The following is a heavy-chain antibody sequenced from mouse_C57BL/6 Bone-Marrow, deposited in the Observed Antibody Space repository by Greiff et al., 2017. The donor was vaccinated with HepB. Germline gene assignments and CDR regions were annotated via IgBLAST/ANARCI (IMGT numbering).Heavy chain of an antibody. CDR3: SRRDMVTAGYYAMDY. Sequence: QVQLKQSGPELVKPGASVKISCKASGYAFSSSWMNWVKQRPGKGLEWIGRIYPGDGDTNYHGKFKGKATLTADKSSSTAYMQLSSLTSEDSAVYFCSRRDMVTAGYYAMDYWGQGTSVTVSS. J-gene: IGHJ4*01. CDR1: GYAFSSSW. D-gene: IGHD2-2*01. CDR2: IYPGDGDT. V-gene: IGHV1-82*01.